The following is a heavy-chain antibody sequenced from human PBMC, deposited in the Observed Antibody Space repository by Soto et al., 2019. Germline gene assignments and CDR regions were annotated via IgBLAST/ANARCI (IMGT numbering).Heavy chain of an antibody. J-gene: IGHJ4*02. V-gene: IGHV4-59*08. D-gene: IGHD4-4*01. CDR1: GGSINSYC. CDR3: ARHRRTTVAKFYFDN. CDR2: IFDSGNA. Sequence: ASETLSLTCTVSGGSINSYCWSWIRQPPGKGLEWIAYIFDSGNANYNPSLKSRVTISVDTSKNQFSLKLTSVTAADTAVYYCARHRRTTVAKFYFDNWGQGALVIVSS.